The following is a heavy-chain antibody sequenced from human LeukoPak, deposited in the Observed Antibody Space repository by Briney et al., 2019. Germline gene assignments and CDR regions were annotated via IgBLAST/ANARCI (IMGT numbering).Heavy chain of an antibody. J-gene: IGHJ3*02. CDR3: ARANYYGSGRAAFDI. CDR1: GFTFSSYW. CDR2: INSDGSST. V-gene: IGHV3-74*01. Sequence: GGSLRLSCAASGFTFSSYWMHWVRQAPGKGLVWVSRINSDGSSTSYADSEKGRFTISRDNAKNTLYLQMNSLRAEDTAVYYCARANYYGSGRAAFDIWGQGTMVTVSS. D-gene: IGHD3-10*01.